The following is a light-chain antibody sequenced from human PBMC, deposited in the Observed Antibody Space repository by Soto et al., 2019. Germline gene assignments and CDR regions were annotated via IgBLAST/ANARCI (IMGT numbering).Light chain of an antibody. Sequence: QYALTQPPSASGSPGQSVTISCTGTSSNVGAYNYVSWYQQHPGKAPKLMIYEVTNRPSGVPDRVSGSKSGSTASLTVSGLQAADEDVYYCSSWTGNNFVVFGGGTKLTVL. V-gene: IGLV2-8*01. J-gene: IGLJ2*01. CDR3: SSWTGNNFVV. CDR1: SSNVGAYNY. CDR2: EVT.